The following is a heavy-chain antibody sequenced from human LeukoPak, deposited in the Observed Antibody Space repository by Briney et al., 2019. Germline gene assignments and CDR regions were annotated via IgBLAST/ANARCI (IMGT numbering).Heavy chain of an antibody. CDR2: INHSGST. CDR3: ARAPQGFDY. J-gene: IGHJ4*02. CDR1: GGSFSGYY. V-gene: IGHV4-34*01. Sequence: PSETLSLTCAVYGGSFSGYYWSWIRQPPGKGLEWIGEINHSGSTNYNPSLKIRVTISVDTSKNQFSLKLSSVTAADTAVYYCARAPQGFDYWGQGTLVTVSS.